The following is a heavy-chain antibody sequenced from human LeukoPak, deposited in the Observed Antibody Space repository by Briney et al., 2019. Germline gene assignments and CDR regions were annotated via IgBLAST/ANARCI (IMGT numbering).Heavy chain of an antibody. J-gene: IGHJ5*02. D-gene: IGHD6-13*01. Sequence: GGSLRLSCAASGFTFSNYAMSWVRQAPGKGLEWVSTISGSGDTRYFADSVKGRFTISRDNSKNTLYLQMSSLRAEDTAVYYCAIDPRDLRSWYESWFDPWGQGTLVTVSS. CDR2: ISGSGDTR. CDR3: AIDPRDLRSWYESWFDP. V-gene: IGHV3-23*01. CDR1: GFTFSNYA.